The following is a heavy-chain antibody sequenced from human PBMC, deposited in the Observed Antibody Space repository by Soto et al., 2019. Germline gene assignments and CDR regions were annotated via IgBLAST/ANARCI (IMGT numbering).Heavy chain of an antibody. CDR2: IYYSGST. V-gene: IGHV4-61*01. D-gene: IGHD6-19*01. J-gene: IGHJ4*02. Sequence: SETLSLTCTVSGGSVSSGSYYWSWIRQPPGKGLEWIGFIYYSGSTNYNPSLKSRLTISVDTSKNQFSLNLSSVTAADTAVYYCARDRYSSGWFDYWGQGTLVTVSS. CDR1: GGSVSSGSYY. CDR3: ARDRYSSGWFDY.